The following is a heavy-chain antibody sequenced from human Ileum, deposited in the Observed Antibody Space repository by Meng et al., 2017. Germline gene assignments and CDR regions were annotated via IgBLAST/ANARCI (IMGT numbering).Heavy chain of an antibody. CDR2: INTDTGNP. CDR3: AREPQRFDY. Sequence: VQLVQSGSELKKPGASVKISCKASGYTFTKNGMNWVRQAPGQGLEWIGWINTDTGNPTYAQGFTGRFVFSLDTSVSTAYLQISSLKTEDTAVYYCAREPQRFDYWGQGTLVPPPQ. CDR1: GYTFTKNG. J-gene: IGHJ4*02. V-gene: IGHV7-4-1*02.